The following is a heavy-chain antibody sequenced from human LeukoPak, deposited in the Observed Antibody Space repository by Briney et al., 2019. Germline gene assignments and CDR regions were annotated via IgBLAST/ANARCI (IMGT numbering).Heavy chain of an antibody. J-gene: IGHJ4*02. V-gene: IGHV3-48*04. D-gene: IGHD4-23*01. Sequence: GGSLRLSCAASGFTFSTYSMNWVRQAPGKGLEWVAYISSRSSATNYADSVKGRFTISRDNAKNSLYLQMNSLRAEDTAVYYCARAEDDYGGIIFDYWGQGTLVTVSS. CDR3: ARAEDDYGGIIFDY. CDR2: ISSRSSAT. CDR1: GFTFSTYS.